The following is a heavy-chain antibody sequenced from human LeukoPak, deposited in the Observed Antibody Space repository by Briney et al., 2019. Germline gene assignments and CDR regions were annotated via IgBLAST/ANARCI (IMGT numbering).Heavy chain of an antibody. V-gene: IGHV4-34*01. CDR2: INHSRST. CDR1: GGSFSDYS. Sequence: PSETLSLTCAVYGGSFSDYSWTWIRQPPGKGLEWIGGINHSRSTNYNPSLKSRVTISVDTSKNQFSLKLSSVTAADTAVYYCARGRESSSSILRTKIANWFDPWGQGTLVTASS. J-gene: IGHJ5*02. D-gene: IGHD6-6*01. CDR3: ARGRESSSSILRTKIANWFDP.